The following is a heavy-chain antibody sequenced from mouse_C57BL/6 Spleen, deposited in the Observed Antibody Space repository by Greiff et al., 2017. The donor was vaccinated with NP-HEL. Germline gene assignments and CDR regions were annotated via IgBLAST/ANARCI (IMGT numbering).Heavy chain of an antibody. V-gene: IGHV5-17*01. Sequence: VQLKESGGGLVKPGGSLKLSCAASGFTFSDYGMHWVRQAPEKGLEWVAYISSGSSTIYYADTVKGRFTISRDNAKNTLFLQMTSLRSEDTAMYYCARQAMDDWGQGTSVTVSS. CDR2: ISSGSSTI. J-gene: IGHJ4*01. CDR3: ARQAMDD. CDR1: GFTFSDYG.